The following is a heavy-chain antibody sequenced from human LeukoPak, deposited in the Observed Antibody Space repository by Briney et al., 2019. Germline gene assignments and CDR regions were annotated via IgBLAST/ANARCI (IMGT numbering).Heavy chain of an antibody. D-gene: IGHD2-15*01. CDR1: GFTVSNNY. CDR3: ARHYCSGGDCYSGFSYYYGMDV. Sequence: GGSLRLSCAASGFTVSNNYMSWARQAPGKGLEWVSVLYSGGSIYYVDSVKGRFTISRHNSKNTLYLQMNSLRLEDTAVYFCARHYCSGGDCYSGFSYYYGMDVWGQGTTVTVSS. V-gene: IGHV3-53*04. J-gene: IGHJ6*02. CDR2: LYSGGSI.